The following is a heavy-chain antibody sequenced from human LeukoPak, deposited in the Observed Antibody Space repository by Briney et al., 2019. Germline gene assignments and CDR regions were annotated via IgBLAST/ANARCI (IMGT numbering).Heavy chain of an antibody. CDR2: LYSNGNT. D-gene: IGHD3-22*01. CDR3: ARDYYDGSAYYSYYEY. CDR1: GFTFSSYG. J-gene: IGHJ4*02. V-gene: IGHV3-53*01. Sequence: GGSLRLSCAASGFTFSSYGMHWVRQAPGKGLEWVSTLYSNGNTFYADSVKGRFTISRDNSKNTLSLQMNSLRAEDTAVYYCARDYYDGSAYYSYYEYWGQGTLVTVSS.